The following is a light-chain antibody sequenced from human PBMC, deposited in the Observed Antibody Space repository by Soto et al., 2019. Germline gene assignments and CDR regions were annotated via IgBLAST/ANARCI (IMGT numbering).Light chain of an antibody. CDR3: QQYINWPPLT. J-gene: IGKJ4*01. CDR1: QSVSSY. Sequence: EIVLTQSPATLSLSPGERATLSCRASQSVSSYLAWYQQKPGQAPRLLIYGASTRATGIPARFSGSGSGTEFTLTISSLQSEDAAVYYCQQYINWPPLTFGGGTKVEIK. V-gene: IGKV3-15*01. CDR2: GAS.